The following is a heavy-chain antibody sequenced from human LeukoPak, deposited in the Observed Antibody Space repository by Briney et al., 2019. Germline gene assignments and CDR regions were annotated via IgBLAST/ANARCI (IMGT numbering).Heavy chain of an antibody. CDR1: GYSISSGYY. J-gene: IGHJ5*02. D-gene: IGHD3-22*01. CDR3: ARDRDYYDSSGYPRPYNWFDP. Sequence: PSETLSLTCAVSGYSISSGYYWGWIRQPPGKGLEWIGSIYHSGSTYYNPSLKSRVTISVDTSKNQFSLKLSSVTAADTAVYYCARDRDYYDSSGYPRPYNWFDPWGQGTLVTVSS. V-gene: IGHV4-38-2*02. CDR2: IYHSGST.